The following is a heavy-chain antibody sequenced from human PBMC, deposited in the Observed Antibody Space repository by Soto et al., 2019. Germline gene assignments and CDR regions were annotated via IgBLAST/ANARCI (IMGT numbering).Heavy chain of an antibody. CDR3: ASGRRGLYQHDD. Sequence: PGGSLRLSCAASGFTFSGDWMHWVRQAAGKGLVWVSRINMDGSSTNYADSVKGRFTISRDNAKNTLCLQMNSLRVDDKAVYYCASGRRGLYQHDDWGKGALVTGSS. CDR1: GFTFSGDW. J-gene: IGHJ4*02. D-gene: IGHD2-2*01. V-gene: IGHV3-74*01. CDR2: INMDGSST.